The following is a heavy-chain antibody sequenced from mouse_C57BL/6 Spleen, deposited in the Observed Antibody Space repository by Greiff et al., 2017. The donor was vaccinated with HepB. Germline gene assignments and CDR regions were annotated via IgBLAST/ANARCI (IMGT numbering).Heavy chain of an antibody. V-gene: IGHV1-82*01. Sequence: QVQLQQSGPELVKPGASVKISCKASGYAFSSSWMNWVKQRPGKGLEWIGRIYPGDGDTNYNGKFKGKATLTADKSSSTAYMQLSSLTSEDSAVYFCARRPTSYGSSYRYAMDYWGQGTSVTVSS. CDR1: GYAFSSSW. J-gene: IGHJ4*01. D-gene: IGHD1-1*01. CDR3: ARRPTSYGSSYRYAMDY. CDR2: IYPGDGDT.